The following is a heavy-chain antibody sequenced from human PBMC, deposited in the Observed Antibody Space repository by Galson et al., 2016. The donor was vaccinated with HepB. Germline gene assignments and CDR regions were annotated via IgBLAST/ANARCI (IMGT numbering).Heavy chain of an antibody. CDR2: ITNAGSNKFRP. Sequence: SETLSLTCAVDGGSLSGHYWSWIRQSPGKGLEWIGEITNAGSNKFRPIYNSSLMSRVTISVDTFEKQFSLSLTAVTAADTGVYYFARWSYRLPRQADAFDLWGQGTMVTVSS. J-gene: IGHJ3*01. CDR3: ARWSYRLPRQADAFDL. D-gene: IGHD2-21*02. CDR1: GGSLSGHY. V-gene: IGHV4-34*01.